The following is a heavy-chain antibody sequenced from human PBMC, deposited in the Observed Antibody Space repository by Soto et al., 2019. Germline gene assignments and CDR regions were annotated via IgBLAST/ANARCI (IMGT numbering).Heavy chain of an antibody. J-gene: IGHJ5*02. Sequence: GASVKVSCKASGYTFTSYGISWVRQAPGQGLEWMGWISAYNGNTNYAQKLQGRVTMTTDTSTSTAYMELRSLRSDDTAVYYCARDSDRGWLRCNWFDPWGQGTLVTVSS. CDR2: ISAYNGNT. CDR3: ARDSDRGWLRCNWFDP. CDR1: GYTFTSYG. V-gene: IGHV1-18*01. D-gene: IGHD5-12*01.